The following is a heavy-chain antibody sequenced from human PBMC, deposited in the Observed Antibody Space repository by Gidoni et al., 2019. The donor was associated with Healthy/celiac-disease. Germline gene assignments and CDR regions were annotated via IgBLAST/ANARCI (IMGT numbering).Heavy chain of an antibody. V-gene: IGHV3-11*01. CDR2: ISSSGSTI. D-gene: IGHD3-10*01. CDR3: ARDWIYYYGSGSYNWFDP. Sequence: QVQLVESGGGLVKPGGSLRLSCASSGFPFSDSYMSWIRQAPGKGLEWVSYISSSGSTIYYADSVKGRFTISRDNAKNSLYLQMNSLRAEDTAVYYCARDWIYYYGSGSYNWFDPWGQGTLVTVSS. CDR1: GFPFSDSY. J-gene: IGHJ5*02.